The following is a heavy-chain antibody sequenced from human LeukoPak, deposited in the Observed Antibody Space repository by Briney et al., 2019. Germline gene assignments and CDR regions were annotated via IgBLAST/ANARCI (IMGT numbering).Heavy chain of an antibody. D-gene: IGHD4-23*01. V-gene: IGHV4-4*09. CDR3: ARHAVVPLSEEYYFDY. Sequence: SETLSLTCTVSGGSISSYYWSWIRQPPGKGLEWIGYIYTSGSTNYNPSLKSRVTISVDTSKNQFSLKLSSVTAADTAVYYCARHAVVPLSEEYYFDYWGQGTLVTVSS. CDR2: IYTSGST. J-gene: IGHJ4*02. CDR1: GGSISSYY.